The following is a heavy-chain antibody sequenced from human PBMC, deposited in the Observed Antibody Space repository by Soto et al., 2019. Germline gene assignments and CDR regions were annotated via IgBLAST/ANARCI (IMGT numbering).Heavy chain of an antibody. V-gene: IGHV3-21*01. CDR2: ISSSSSYI. CDR1: GFTFSSYS. J-gene: IGHJ6*02. D-gene: IGHD3-10*01. Sequence: PGGSLRLSCAASGFTFSSYSMNWVRQAPGKGLEWVSSISSSSSYIYYADSVKGRFTISRDNAKNSLYLQMNSLRAEDTAVYYCARAPSMVRGTPYYYGMDVWGQGTTVTVSS. CDR3: ARAPSMVRGTPYYYGMDV.